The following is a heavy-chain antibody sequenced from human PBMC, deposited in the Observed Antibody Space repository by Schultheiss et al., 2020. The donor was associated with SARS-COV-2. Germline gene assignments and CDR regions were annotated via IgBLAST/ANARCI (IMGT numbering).Heavy chain of an antibody. V-gene: IGHV3-7*01. J-gene: IGHJ4*02. CDR3: ARGSHIAPFDY. CDR2: IRQDGSEK. Sequence: GGSLRLSCAASGFTFSSSWMTWVRQAPGKGLECVANIRQDGSEKHYVDSVKGRFTISRDNAKNSLYLQMNSLRAEDTAVYYCARGSHIAPFDYWGQGALVTVSS. D-gene: IGHD2-21*01. CDR1: GFTFSSSW.